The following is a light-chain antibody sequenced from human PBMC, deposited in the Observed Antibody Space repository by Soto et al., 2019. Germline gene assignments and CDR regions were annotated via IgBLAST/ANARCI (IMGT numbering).Light chain of an antibody. J-gene: IGKJ1*01. CDR1: QRVRNN. CDR2: GAS. CDR3: QQCINWAWT. V-gene: IGKV3-15*01. Sequence: PATRSGELEARARRSSRASQRVRNNLAWYQQKPGQGPRLLSSGASTRATGIPARFSGSGSGTEFTLTICSLQSGDFAVYYCQQCINWAWTFGQGTKVDIK.